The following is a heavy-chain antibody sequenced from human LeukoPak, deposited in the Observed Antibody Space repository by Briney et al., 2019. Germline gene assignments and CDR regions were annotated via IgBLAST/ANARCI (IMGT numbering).Heavy chain of an antibody. V-gene: IGHV3-21*01. J-gene: IGHJ4*02. D-gene: IGHD6-13*01. CDR2: ITTTFYT. CDR1: GFTFSRYS. CDR3: ARVRAIWYEDY. Sequence: PGGSLRLSCAASGFTFSRYSFNWVRQVPGKGLEWVSSITTTFYTYYTDSVKGRFTISRDNAKNSLYLQMISLRAEDTAVYYCARVRAIWYEDYWGQGTLVTVSS.